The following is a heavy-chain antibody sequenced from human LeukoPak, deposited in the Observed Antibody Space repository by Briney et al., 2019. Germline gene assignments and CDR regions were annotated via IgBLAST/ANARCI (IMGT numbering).Heavy chain of an antibody. Sequence: PGGSLRLSCTASGFSFGDYAMTWVRQAQGKGLEWVGFIRSKLHAGTTEYAASVKGRFSISRDDSESIAYLQMNSLKTEDTAVYYCTGGDYRGGYYYYYMDVWGKGTTVTVSS. CDR2: IRSKLHAGTT. CDR3: TGGDYRGGYYYYYMDV. CDR1: GFSFGDYA. J-gene: IGHJ6*03. D-gene: IGHD4-17*01. V-gene: IGHV3-49*04.